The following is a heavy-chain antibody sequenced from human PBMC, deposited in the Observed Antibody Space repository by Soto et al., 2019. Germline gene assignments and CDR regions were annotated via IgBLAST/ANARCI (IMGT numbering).Heavy chain of an antibody. CDR1: GGTFSSYA. CDR2: IIPIFGTA. D-gene: IGHD3-10*01. Sequence: SVKVSCKASGGTFSSYAISWVRQAPGQGLEWMGGIIPIFGTANYAQKFQGRVTITADESTSTAYMELSSLRSEDTAVYYCARGLHYGSGSYYNANFDYWAQRTLVTVSS. V-gene: IGHV1-69*13. CDR3: ARGLHYGSGSYYNANFDY. J-gene: IGHJ4*02.